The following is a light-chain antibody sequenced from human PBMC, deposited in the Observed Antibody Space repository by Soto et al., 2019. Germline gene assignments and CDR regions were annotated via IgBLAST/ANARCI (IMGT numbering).Light chain of an antibody. V-gene: IGKV1-5*03. CDR3: QQYKSFSLT. J-gene: IGKJ4*01. CDR1: QSISSW. CDR2: KTS. Sequence: DIQMTKSPPTLSASVGDRVTITCRASQSISSWLAWYQQKPGKAPKLLIYKTSNLESGVPSRFSGSGSGTEFSLTISSLQPDDFATYYCQQYKSFSLTFGGGTRVEVK.